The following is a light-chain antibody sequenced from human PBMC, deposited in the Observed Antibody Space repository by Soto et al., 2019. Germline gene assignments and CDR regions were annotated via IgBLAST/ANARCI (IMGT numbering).Light chain of an antibody. CDR2: EGS. V-gene: IGLV2-23*01. CDR3: CSDAASVV. CDR1: SSDVGSYNL. J-gene: IGLJ2*01. Sequence: QSALTQPASVSGSPGQSITISCTGTSSDVGSYNLVSWYQQHPGEAPKLMIYEGSKRPSGVSNRFSGSKSGNTASLTISGLQAEDEADYYCCSDAASVVFGGGTKVTVL.